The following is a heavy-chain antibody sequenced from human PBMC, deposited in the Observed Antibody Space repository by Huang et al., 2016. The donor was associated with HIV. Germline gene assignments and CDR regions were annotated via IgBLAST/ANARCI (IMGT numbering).Heavy chain of an antibody. CDR2: ISYDGSNK. Sequence: QVQLVESGGGVVQPGRSLRLSCAASGFTFSSYAMHWVRQAPGKGLEWVAVISYDGSNKYYADSVKGRFTSSRDNSKKTLYLQMNSLRAEDTAVYYCARDAYYDYVWGSYRKYYYYYMDVWGKGTTVTVSS. CDR1: GFTFSSYA. CDR3: ARDAYYDYVWGSYRKYYYYYMDV. V-gene: IGHV3-30-3*01. J-gene: IGHJ6*03. D-gene: IGHD3-16*02.